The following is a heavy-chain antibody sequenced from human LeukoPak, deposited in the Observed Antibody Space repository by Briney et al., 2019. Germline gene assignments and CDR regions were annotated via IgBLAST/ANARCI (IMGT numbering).Heavy chain of an antibody. Sequence: SETLSLTCAVYGGSLSGSYWSWIRQPPGKGLEWIGEINRSGSTNYNPSLKSRVTISVDTSKNQFSLKLSSVTAADTAVYYCARGGWNKFDYWGQGTLVTVSS. CDR2: INRSGST. CDR3: ARGGWNKFDY. CDR1: GGSLSGSY. J-gene: IGHJ4*02. D-gene: IGHD1-1*01. V-gene: IGHV4-34*01.